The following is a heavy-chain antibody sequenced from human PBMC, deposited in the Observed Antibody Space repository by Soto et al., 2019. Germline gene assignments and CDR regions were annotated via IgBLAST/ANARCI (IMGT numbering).Heavy chain of an antibody. CDR3: ARDDSGDFGIDY. Sequence: LALTCTVSGGSISSGGYYWRWIRQHPGKGLEGIGYMYDTGSTYYNPVLRSRVTISVDRSKNQLSLKLSSVTAADTAMYYSARDDSGDFGIDYWGQGTLVTVS. CDR2: MYDTGST. J-gene: IGHJ4*02. V-gene: IGHV4-31*03. D-gene: IGHD4-17*01. CDR1: GGSISSGGYY.